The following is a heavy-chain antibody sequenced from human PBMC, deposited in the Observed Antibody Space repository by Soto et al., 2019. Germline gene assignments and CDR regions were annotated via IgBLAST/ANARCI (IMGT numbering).Heavy chain of an antibody. J-gene: IGHJ4*02. CDR2: ISGSGGST. V-gene: IGHV3-23*01. Sequence: PGGSLRLSCAASGFTFSSYAMTWVRQAPGKGLEWVSVISGSGGSTHYADSVKGRFTIARDNSKNTLYLQMNSLRAEDTAVYYCAKPGDPYSSSWFGYYFDYWGQGTLVTVSS. CDR1: GFTFSSYA. D-gene: IGHD6-13*01. CDR3: AKPGDPYSSSWFGYYFDY.